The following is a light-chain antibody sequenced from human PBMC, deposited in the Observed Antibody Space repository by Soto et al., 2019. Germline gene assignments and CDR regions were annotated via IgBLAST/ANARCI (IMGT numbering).Light chain of an antibody. V-gene: IGKV3-11*01. CDR2: DAS. Sequence: EIVLTQSPATLSLSRGERATLSCRASQSVSSYLAWYQQKPGQAPRLLIFDASNRATGTPARFSGSGSGTDFTLTISSLEPEDFAVYYCQQRSNWPLTFGHGTKLEIK. J-gene: IGKJ2*01. CDR3: QQRSNWPLT. CDR1: QSVSSY.